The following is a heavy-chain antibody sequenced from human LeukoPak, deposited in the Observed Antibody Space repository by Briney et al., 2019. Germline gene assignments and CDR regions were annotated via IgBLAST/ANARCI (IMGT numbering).Heavy chain of an antibody. V-gene: IGHV4-34*01. D-gene: IGHD6-13*01. CDR3: ARSPGIAAAANWFDP. J-gene: IGHJ5*02. CDR1: GGSFSGYY. CDR2: INHSGST. Sequence: PSETLSLTCAVYGGSFSGYYWSWIRQPPGKGLEWIGEINHSGSTNYNPSLKSRVTISVDTSKNQFSLKLSSVTAADTAAYYCARSPGIAAAANWFDPWGQGTLVTVSS.